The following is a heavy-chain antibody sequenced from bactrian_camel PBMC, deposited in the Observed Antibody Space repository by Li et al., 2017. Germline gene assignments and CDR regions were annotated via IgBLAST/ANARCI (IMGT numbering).Heavy chain of an antibody. J-gene: IGHJ4*01. CDR2: ITSGGGST. CDR3: AADTWAGWPSLPLVCGERMTMKF. D-gene: IGHD7*01. V-gene: IGHV3S40*01. CDR1: GFTLSTSY. Sequence: VQLVESGGGLVQPGGSLRLSCAASGFTLSTSYMSWLRQAPGKGLEWVSAITSGGGSTYYGDSVKGRYTISRDNAKNTVYLQLSSLKTEDTAMYYCAADTWAGWPSLPLVCGERMTMKFRGPETQVTVS.